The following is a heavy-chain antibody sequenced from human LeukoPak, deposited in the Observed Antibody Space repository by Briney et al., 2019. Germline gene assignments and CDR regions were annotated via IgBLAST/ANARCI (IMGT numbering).Heavy chain of an antibody. CDR2: ISYDGSNK. CDR1: GFTFSSYA. V-gene: IGHV3-30-3*01. CDR3: ARDLSYGDYESYYGMDV. D-gene: IGHD4-17*01. J-gene: IGHJ6*02. Sequence: PGRSLRLSCAASGFTFSSYAMHWVRQAPGKGLEWVAVISYDGSNKYYADSVKGRFTISRDNSKNTLYLQMNSLRAEDTAVYYCARDLSYGDYESYYGMDVWGQGTTVTVSS.